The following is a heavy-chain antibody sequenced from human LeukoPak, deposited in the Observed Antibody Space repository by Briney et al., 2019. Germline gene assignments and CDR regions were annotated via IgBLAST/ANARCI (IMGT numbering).Heavy chain of an antibody. CDR3: AKTMYTSDWYRGLDS. CDR1: GFTFSSYV. D-gene: IGHD6-19*01. Sequence: GGSLRLSCAASGFTFSSYVMNWVRLAPGKGLEWVSVISTSGGTTYYADSVKGRFTMSRDNSKNTLYLQMNSLRAEDTAVYYCAKTMYTSDWYRGLDSWGQGTLVTVSS. CDR2: ISTSGGTT. J-gene: IGHJ4*02. V-gene: IGHV3-23*01.